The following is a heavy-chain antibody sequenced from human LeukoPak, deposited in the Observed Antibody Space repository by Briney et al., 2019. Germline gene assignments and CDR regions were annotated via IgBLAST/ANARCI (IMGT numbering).Heavy chain of an antibody. CDR1: GGSISSSSYY. V-gene: IGHV4-39*01. J-gene: IGHJ4*02. D-gene: IGHD2-21*01. CDR3: ARTNCGGDCYSFDY. Sequence: SETLSLTCTVSGGSISSSSYYWGWIRQPPGKGLEWIGSIYYSGSTYCNPSLKSRVTISVDTSKNQFSLKLSSVTAADTAVYYCARTNCGGDCYSFDYWGQGTLVTVSS. CDR2: IYYSGST.